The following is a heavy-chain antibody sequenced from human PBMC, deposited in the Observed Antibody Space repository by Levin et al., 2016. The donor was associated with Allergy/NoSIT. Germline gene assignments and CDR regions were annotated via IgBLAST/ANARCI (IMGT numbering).Heavy chain of an antibody. CDR2: MGHRGST. CDR3: ARHYGSGTYPLDY. Sequence: SETLSLTCTVSGGSISGYSWSWIRQPPGKGLEWIGYMGHRGSTNYNPSLKSRVTISSDTSKNQISLKLSSVTAADTAVYYCARHYGSGTYPLDYWGQGTLATVSS. CDR1: GGSISGYS. V-gene: IGHV4-59*08. D-gene: IGHD1-26*01. J-gene: IGHJ4*02.